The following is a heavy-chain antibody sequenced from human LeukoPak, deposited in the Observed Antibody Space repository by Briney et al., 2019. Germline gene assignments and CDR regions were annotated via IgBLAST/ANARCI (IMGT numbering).Heavy chain of an antibody. V-gene: IGHV1-2*02. CDR2: INPNSGGT. J-gene: IGHJ5*02. Sequence: ASVKVYCKASGYPFTGYYMQWVRQAPGQGLEWMGWINPNSGGTNYAQKFQGRVTMTRDTSISTAYMELSRLRSDDTAVYYCAREPTYYDFWSGYYTPRGWFAPWGQGTLVTVSS. D-gene: IGHD3-3*01. CDR1: GYPFTGYY. CDR3: AREPTYYDFWSGYYTPRGWFAP.